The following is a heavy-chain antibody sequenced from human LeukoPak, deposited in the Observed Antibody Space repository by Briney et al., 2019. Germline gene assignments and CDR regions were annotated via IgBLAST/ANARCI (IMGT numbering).Heavy chain of an antibody. V-gene: IGHV1-2*04. D-gene: IGHD6-6*01. CDR3: ARNSKQLVRIAYFDY. CDR2: INPNSGGT. Sequence: ASVKVSCKASGYTFTGYYMHWVRQAPGQGLEWMGWINPNSGGTNYAQKFQGWVTMTRDTSISTAYMELSRLRSDDTAVYYCARNSKQLVRIAYFDYWGQGTLVTVSS. CDR1: GYTFTGYY. J-gene: IGHJ4*02.